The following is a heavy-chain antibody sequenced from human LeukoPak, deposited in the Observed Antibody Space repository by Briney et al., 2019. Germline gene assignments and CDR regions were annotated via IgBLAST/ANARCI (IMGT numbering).Heavy chain of an antibody. Sequence: GGSLRLSCAASGFTFSTYSMNWVRQAPGKGLEWVSAISGSGGSTYYADSVKGRFTISRDNSKNTLYLQMNSLRAEDTAVYYCAMLSSSWYFFDYWGQGTLVTVSS. J-gene: IGHJ4*02. V-gene: IGHV3-23*01. CDR2: ISGSGGST. D-gene: IGHD6-13*01. CDR3: AMLSSSWYFFDY. CDR1: GFTFSTYS.